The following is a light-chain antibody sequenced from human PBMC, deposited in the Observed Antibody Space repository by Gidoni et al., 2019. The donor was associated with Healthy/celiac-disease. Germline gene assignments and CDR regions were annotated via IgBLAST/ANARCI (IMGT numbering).Light chain of an antibody. J-gene: IGKJ1*01. CDR3: EQSYSTPRT. CDR2: CSS. CDR1: QSITIS. Sequence: DIHVAQSPSSLSASVGDRVTITCRASQSITISLNWYQQRPGKAPKLLIYCSSTLQSGVPSRFSGSGSGTDFTLTISSLQHEDFATYYCEQSYSTPRTFGQGTKVEIK. V-gene: IGKV1-39*01.